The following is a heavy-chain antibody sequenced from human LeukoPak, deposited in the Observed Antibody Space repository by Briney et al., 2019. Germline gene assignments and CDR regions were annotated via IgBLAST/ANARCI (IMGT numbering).Heavy chain of an antibody. CDR1: GFTFSNYN. CDR2: ISGSGSST. J-gene: IGHJ4*02. D-gene: IGHD6-19*01. Sequence: GGSLRLSCVASGFTFSNYNMNWVRQAPGKGLEWVSYISGSGSSTYYADSVKGRFTISRDNAKNSLYLQMNSLRAEDTAVFYCAKDLKTVGGWITTGDFDYWGQGTLVTVSS. V-gene: IGHV3-48*03. CDR3: AKDLKTVGGWITTGDFDY.